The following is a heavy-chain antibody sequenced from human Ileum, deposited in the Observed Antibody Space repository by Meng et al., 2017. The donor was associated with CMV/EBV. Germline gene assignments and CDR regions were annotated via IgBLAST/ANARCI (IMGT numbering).Heavy chain of an antibody. D-gene: IGHD6-19*01. V-gene: IGHV3-15*01. Sequence: VQSVEPGGGLVKPGGSLRLSCAASGVTFSDAWMSWVRQASGKGLEWVARIKTKSHGETTDYAAFVKGRFTISRDDSKKTLDLQMNTLETEDTAMYYCTIGLGKTDMDYWGQGALVTVSS. CDR3: TIGLGKTDMDY. CDR1: GVTFSDAW. CDR2: IKTKSHGETT. J-gene: IGHJ4*02.